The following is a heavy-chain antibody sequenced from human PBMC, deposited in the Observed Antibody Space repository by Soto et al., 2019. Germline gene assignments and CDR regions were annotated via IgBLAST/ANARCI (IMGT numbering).Heavy chain of an antibody. CDR1: GGTFSSYA. CDR2: ISAYNGNT. J-gene: IGHJ4*02. Sequence: ASVKVSCKASGGTFSSYAISWVRQAPGQGLEWMGWISAYNGNTNNAKKLQGRVIMTTDTSTSTAYMELRSLRSDDTAVYYCARDSYYYDSSGFAFDYWGQGTLVTVSS. D-gene: IGHD3-22*01. V-gene: IGHV1-18*01. CDR3: ARDSYYYDSSGFAFDY.